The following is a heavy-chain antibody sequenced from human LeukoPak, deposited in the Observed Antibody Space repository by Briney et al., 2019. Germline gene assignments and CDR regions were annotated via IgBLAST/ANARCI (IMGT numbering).Heavy chain of an antibody. CDR3: AKDQMAIFGVGPNTNWFDP. V-gene: IGHV3-23*01. J-gene: IGHJ5*02. CDR1: GFTFSSYE. D-gene: IGHD3-3*01. Sequence: PGGSLRLSCAASGFTFSSYEMNWVRQAPGKGLEWVSGLSGSGGTTYYADSVKGRFTISRDNSKNTLYLQMNSLGGEDTAVYYCAKDQMAIFGVGPNTNWFDPWGQGTLVTVSS. CDR2: LSGSGGTT.